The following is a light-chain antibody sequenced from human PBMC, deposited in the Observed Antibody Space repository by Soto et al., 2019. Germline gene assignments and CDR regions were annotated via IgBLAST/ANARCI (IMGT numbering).Light chain of an antibody. V-gene: IGLV2-14*02. CDR1: SSDVGRWNS. J-gene: IGLJ1*01. CDR2: EVN. Sequence: QSVLTQPASVSGSPGQSIAISCTGTSSDVGRWNSVSWYQQHPGKAPKLMIYEVNKRPSGVPDRFSGSKSGNTASLTVSGLQAEDEADYYCSSYAGSSNLFGTGTKVTVL. CDR3: SSYAGSSNL.